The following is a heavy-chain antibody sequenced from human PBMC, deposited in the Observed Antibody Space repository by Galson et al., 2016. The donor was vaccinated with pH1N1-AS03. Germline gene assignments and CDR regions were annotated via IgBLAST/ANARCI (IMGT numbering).Heavy chain of an antibody. CDR2: IFTGGTT. CDR1: GFSVSSKY. V-gene: IGHV3-66*02. CDR3: ARGITIFGLARPALDS. J-gene: IGHJ4*02. Sequence: SLRLSCAVSGFSVSSKYMNWVRQAPGKGLEWISVIFTGGTTYYADSVRGRFTISRDDSRNTLYLQMSSLRNEDTAVYYCARGITIFGLARPALDSWGQGTRVAVSS. D-gene: IGHD3-3*01.